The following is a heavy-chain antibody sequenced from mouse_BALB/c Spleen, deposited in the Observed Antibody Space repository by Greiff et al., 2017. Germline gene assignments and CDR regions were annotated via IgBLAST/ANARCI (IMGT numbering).Heavy chain of an antibody. D-gene: IGHD2-4*01. CDR2: INPNNGGT. V-gene: IGHV1-18*01. CDR3: ARGIYYDYDPFAY. Sequence: EVQLQQSGPELVKPGASVKIPCKASGYTFTDYNMDWVKQSHGKSLEWIGDINPNNGGTIYNQKFKGKATLTVDKSSSTAYMELRSLTSEDTAVYYCARGIYYDYDPFAYWGQGTLVTVSA. J-gene: IGHJ3*01. CDR1: GYTFTDYN.